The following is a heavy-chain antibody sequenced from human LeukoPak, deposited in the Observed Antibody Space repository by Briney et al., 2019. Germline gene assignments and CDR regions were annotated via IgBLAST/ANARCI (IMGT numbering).Heavy chain of an antibody. CDR3: AKGEQWLYYFDY. CDR2: ISGSGGST. CDR1: GFTFSSYA. D-gene: IGHD6-19*01. Sequence: QAGGSLRLSCAASGFTFSSYAMSWVRQAPGKGLEWVSAISGSGGSTYYADSVKGRFTISRDNSKNTLYLQMNSLRAEDTAVYYCAKGEQWLYYFDYWGQGTLVTVSS. V-gene: IGHV3-23*01. J-gene: IGHJ4*02.